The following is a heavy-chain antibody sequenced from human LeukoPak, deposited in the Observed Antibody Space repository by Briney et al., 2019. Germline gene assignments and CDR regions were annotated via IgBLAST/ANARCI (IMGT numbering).Heavy chain of an antibody. J-gene: IGHJ6*02. CDR2: IYYSGSA. D-gene: IGHD3-10*01. V-gene: IGHV4-59*08. Sequence: SETLSLTCTVSGGSISSYYWSWIRQPPGKGLEWIGYIYYSGSANYNPSLKSRVTISVDTSKNQFSLKLSSVTAADTAVYYCARHLYYYGSESYYNYYYGMDVWGQGTTVTVSS. CDR1: GGSISSYY. CDR3: ARHLYYYGSESYYNYYYGMDV.